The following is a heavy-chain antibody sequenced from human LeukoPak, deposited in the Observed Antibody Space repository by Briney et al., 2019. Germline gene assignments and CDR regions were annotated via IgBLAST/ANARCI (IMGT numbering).Heavy chain of an antibody. V-gene: IGHV1-2*02. CDR3: ARDQKYYDFWSGYYTILDY. CDR2: INPNSGDT. CDR1: GYTFTGYY. D-gene: IGHD3-3*01. J-gene: IGHJ4*02. Sequence: ASVKVSCKASGYTFTGYYMHWVRQAPGQGLEWMGWINPNSGDTNYAQKFQGRVTMTRDTSISTAYMELSRLRSDDTAVYYCARDQKYYDFWSGYYTILDYWGQGTLVTVSS.